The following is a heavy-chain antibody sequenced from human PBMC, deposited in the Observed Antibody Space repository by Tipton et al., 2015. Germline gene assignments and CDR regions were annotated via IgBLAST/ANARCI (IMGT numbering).Heavy chain of an antibody. J-gene: IGHJ4*02. Sequence: QLVQSGAEVKKPGASVKVSCKASGYTFITYGISWVRQAPGQGLEWMGIIYPGDSDSRYSPSFQGQVTISVDKSISTAYLLWRSLKASDTAIYYCARLGGLWFGEYWGQGTLVTVSS. CDR3: ARLGGLWFGEY. CDR2: IYPGDSDS. V-gene: IGHV5-51*01. D-gene: IGHD3-10*01. CDR1: GYTFITYG.